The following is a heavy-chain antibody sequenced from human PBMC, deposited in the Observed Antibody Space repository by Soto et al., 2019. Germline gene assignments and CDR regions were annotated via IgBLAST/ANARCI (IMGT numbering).Heavy chain of an antibody. Sequence: HPGGSLRLSCAASGFTFSSYWMSWVRQAPGRGLEWVANIKQDGSDKYYLDSMRGRFTISRDNAKNSVYLEVNSLRVEDTAIYYCARGAYSSGWYPDYFDYWGQGTPVTVSS. CDR3: ARGAYSSGWYPDYFDY. V-gene: IGHV3-7*01. CDR1: GFTFSSYW. J-gene: IGHJ4*02. CDR2: IKQDGSDK. D-gene: IGHD6-19*01.